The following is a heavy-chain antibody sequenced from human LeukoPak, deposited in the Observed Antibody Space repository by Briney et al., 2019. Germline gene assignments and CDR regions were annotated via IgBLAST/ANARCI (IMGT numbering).Heavy chain of an antibody. Sequence: AVTVSFKSSGGTFSIYAISWGRQAPAQGLEWMGVIIPIFGTANHAQKFQGRVTITADESTSTAYMELSSLRSEDTAVYYCARDSLGYCSSISCMLLDFWGQGTLVTVSS. D-gene: IGHD2-2*01. CDR1: GGTFSIYA. J-gene: IGHJ4*02. CDR3: ARDSLGYCSSISCMLLDF. V-gene: IGHV1-69*13. CDR2: IIPIFGTA.